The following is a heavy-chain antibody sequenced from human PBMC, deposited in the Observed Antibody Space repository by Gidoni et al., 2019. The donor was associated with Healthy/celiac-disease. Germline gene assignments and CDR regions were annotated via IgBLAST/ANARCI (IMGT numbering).Heavy chain of an antibody. V-gene: IGHV1-2*04. CDR1: GYPFTGYY. Sequence: QVQLVQSGAEVKKPGASVKVSCKASGYPFTGYYMHWVRQAPGQGLEWMGWINPNSGGTNYAQKFQGWVTMTRDTSISTAYMELSRLRSDDTAVYYCARGEYGGWQYNWFDPWGQGTLVTVSS. J-gene: IGHJ5*02. D-gene: IGHD6-19*01. CDR3: ARGEYGGWQYNWFDP. CDR2: INPNSGGT.